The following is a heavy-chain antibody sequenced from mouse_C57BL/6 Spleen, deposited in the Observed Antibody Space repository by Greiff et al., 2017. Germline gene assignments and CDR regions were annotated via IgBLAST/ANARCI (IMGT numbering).Heavy chain of an antibody. V-gene: IGHV1-72*01. CDR3: ARSGIYYGYDLAWFAY. D-gene: IGHD2-2*01. J-gene: IGHJ3*01. CDR1: GYTFTSYW. CDR2: IDPKSGGT. Sequence: VQLQQPGAELVKPGASVKLSCKASGYTFTSYWMHWVKQRPGRGLEWIGRIDPKSGGTKYNEKFKSKATLTVDKPSSTAYMQLSSLTSEDSAVYYWARSGIYYGYDLAWFAYWGQGTLVTVSA.